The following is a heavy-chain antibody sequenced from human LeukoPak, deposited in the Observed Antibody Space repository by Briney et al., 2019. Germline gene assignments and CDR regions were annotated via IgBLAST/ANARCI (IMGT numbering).Heavy chain of an antibody. CDR1: GGTFSSYA. D-gene: IGHD3-22*01. J-gene: IGHJ6*02. V-gene: IGHV1-69*04. Sequence: SVKVSCKASGGTFSSYAISWVRQAPGQGLEWMGRIIPILGIANYAQKFQGRVTITADKSTSTAYMELSSLRSEDTAVYYCARAMPYDSSGYYNYYYGMDVWGQGTTVTVSS. CDR3: ARAMPYDSSGYYNYYYGMDV. CDR2: IIPILGIA.